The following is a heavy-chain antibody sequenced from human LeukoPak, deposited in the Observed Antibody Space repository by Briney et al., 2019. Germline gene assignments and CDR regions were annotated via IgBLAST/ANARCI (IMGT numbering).Heavy chain of an antibody. CDR1: GFTFSSYE. J-gene: IGHJ6*03. D-gene: IGHD2-2*01. CDR2: ISSSSSYI. Sequence: GGSLRLSCAASGFTFSSYEMNWVRQAPGKGLEWVSSISSSSSYIYYADSVKGRFTISRDNAKNSLYLQMNSLRAEDTAVYYCAREGSSFYYYMDVWGKGTTVTISS. CDR3: AREGSSFYYYMDV. V-gene: IGHV3-21*01.